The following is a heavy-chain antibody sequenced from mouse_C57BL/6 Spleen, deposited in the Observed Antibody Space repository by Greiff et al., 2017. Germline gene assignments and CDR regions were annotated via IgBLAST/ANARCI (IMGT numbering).Heavy chain of an antibody. Sequence: QVQLQQSGAELVRPGTSVKVSCKASGYAFTNYLLEWVKQRPGQGLEWIGVIIPGSGGTNYNEKFKGKATLTADKSSSTAYMQLSSLTSEDSAVYFCARGDGPYWYFEVWGTGTTVTVSS. J-gene: IGHJ1*03. CDR1: GYAFTNYL. D-gene: IGHD2-3*01. CDR3: ARGDGPYWYFEV. CDR2: IIPGSGGT. V-gene: IGHV1-54*01.